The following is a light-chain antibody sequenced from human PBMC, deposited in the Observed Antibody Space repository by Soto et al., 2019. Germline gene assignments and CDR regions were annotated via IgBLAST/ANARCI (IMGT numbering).Light chain of an antibody. CDR2: GAS. CDR1: QSVSSSF. J-gene: IGKJ1*01. V-gene: IGKV3-20*01. CDR3: QQCGSSPWT. Sequence: EIVFTQSPGPLSLSPGGRATLSRRASQSVSSSFLAWYQQKPGQAPRLLIYGASSRATGIPDRFSGSGSGTDFTLTISRLEPEDFAVYYCQQCGSSPWTFGQGTKVDIK.